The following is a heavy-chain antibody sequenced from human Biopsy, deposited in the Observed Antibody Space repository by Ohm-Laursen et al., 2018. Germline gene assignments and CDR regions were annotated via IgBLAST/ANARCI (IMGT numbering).Heavy chain of an antibody. Sequence: SLRLSCTASGFTFSAAWMYWVRQAPGEGLECVALVKSNANGGTTEYPAPVEGRFSISRDDSRNTVYLHMSSLNTDDTAMYFCTAGIPGLSRSSDYWGQETLVIVSS. J-gene: IGHJ4*02. CDR3: TAGIPGLSRSSDY. CDR2: VKSNANGGTT. D-gene: IGHD6-19*01. CDR1: GFTFSAAW. V-gene: IGHV3-15*05.